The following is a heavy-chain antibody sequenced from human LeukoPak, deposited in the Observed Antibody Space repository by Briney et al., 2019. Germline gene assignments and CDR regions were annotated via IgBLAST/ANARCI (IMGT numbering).Heavy chain of an antibody. CDR3: ARRIAAAGGNYYYYYGMDV. J-gene: IGHJ6*02. CDR1: GFTFSSYA. CDR2: ISYDGSNK. V-gene: IGHV3-30-3*01. D-gene: IGHD6-13*01. Sequence: GRSLRLSCAASGFTFSSYAMHWVRQAPGKGLEWVAVISYDGSNKYYADSVKGRFTISRDNSKNTLYLQMNSLRAEDTAVCYCARRIAAAGGNYYYYYGMDVWGQGTTVTVSS.